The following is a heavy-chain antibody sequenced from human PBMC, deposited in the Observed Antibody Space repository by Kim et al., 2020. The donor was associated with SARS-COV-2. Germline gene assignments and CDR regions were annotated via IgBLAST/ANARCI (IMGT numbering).Heavy chain of an antibody. D-gene: IGHD2-15*01. CDR2: ITGSGTRT. Sequence: GGSLRLSCAASGFTFSTYAMHWVRQAPGKGLEWVSCITGSGTRTYYADSVKGRFTISRDNAKNTLYLQMNSLRVEDTAIYYCAKDPLSGGSNYHDCWGQGTLVTVSS. CDR3: AKDPLSGGSNYHDC. J-gene: IGHJ4*02. CDR1: GFTFSTYA. V-gene: IGHV3-23*01.